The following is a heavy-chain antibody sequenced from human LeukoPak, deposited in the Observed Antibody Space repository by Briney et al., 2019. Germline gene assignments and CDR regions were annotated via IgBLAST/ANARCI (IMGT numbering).Heavy chain of an antibody. CDR1: AFTFSNYA. V-gene: IGHV3-23*01. D-gene: IGHD4-17*01. CDR3: ARLKDAVTIFDC. CDR2: ISGSAGST. Sequence: GGSLRLSCAGSAFTFSNYAMGWVRQAPGKGLEWVSAISGSAGSTYYADSVKGRFTISRDNTKNSLYVQMNSLRAEDTAVYYCARLKDAVTIFDCWGQGILVTVSS. J-gene: IGHJ5*01.